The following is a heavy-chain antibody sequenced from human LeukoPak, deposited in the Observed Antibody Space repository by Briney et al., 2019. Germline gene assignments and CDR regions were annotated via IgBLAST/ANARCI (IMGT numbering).Heavy chain of an antibody. CDR3: TPAPRGYCSGGSCSYAFDI. CDR1: TFTFSNAW. J-gene: IGHJ3*02. V-gene: IGHV3-15*01. Sequence: GGSLRLSCAASTFTFSNAWMSWVRQAPGKGLEWVGRIKSKSDGGTTDYAAPVKGRFTISRDDSKNTLYLQMNSLKTEDTAVYYCTPAPRGYCSGGSCSYAFDIWGQGTMVTVSS. D-gene: IGHD2-15*01. CDR2: IKSKSDGGTT.